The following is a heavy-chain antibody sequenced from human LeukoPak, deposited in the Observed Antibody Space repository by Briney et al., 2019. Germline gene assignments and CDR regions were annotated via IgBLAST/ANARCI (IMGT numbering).Heavy chain of an antibody. CDR2: IYYSGST. Sequence: SETLSLTCTVSGGSISSSSYYWGWIRQPPGKGLEWIGSIYYSGSTYYNPSLKSRVTISVDTSKNQFSLKLSSVTAADTAVYYCARGSSRGGMRLRSRDWFDPWGQGTLVTVSS. D-gene: IGHD5-12*01. J-gene: IGHJ5*02. CDR1: GGSISSSSYY. CDR3: ARGSSRGGMRLRSRDWFDP. V-gene: IGHV4-39*07.